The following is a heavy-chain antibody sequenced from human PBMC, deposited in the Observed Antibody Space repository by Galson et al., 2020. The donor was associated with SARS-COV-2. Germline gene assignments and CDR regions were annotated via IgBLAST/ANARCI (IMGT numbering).Heavy chain of an antibody. J-gene: IGHJ6*03. D-gene: IGHD1-26*01. CDR3: ARDQWELGYYYYYMDV. CDR1: GGSISSYY. Sequence: SETLSLTCTVSGGSISSYYWSWIRQPAGKGLEWIGRMYTSGSTNYNPSLKSRVTMSVDTSENQFSLKLSSVTAADTAVYYCARDQWELGYYYYYMDVWGKGTTVTISS. CDR2: MYTSGST. V-gene: IGHV4-4*07.